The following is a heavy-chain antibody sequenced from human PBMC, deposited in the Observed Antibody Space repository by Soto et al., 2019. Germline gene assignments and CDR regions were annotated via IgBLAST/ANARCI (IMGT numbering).Heavy chain of an antibody. CDR2: INAGNGNT. CDR1: GYTFTSYA. CDR3: AREGYDISTGYYNFDY. J-gene: IGHJ4*02. D-gene: IGHD3-9*01. Sequence: QVQLVQSGAEVKKPGASVKVSCKASGYTFTSYAMHWVRQAPGQRLEWMGWINAGNGNTKYSQKFQGRVTITRDTSASTAYMELSSLRSEDTAVYYCAREGYDISTGYYNFDYWGQGTLVTVSS. V-gene: IGHV1-3*01.